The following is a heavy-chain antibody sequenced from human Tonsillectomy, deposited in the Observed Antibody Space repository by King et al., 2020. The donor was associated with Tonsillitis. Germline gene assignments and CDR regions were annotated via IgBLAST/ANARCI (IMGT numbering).Heavy chain of an antibody. D-gene: IGHD1-26*01. Sequence: VQLVESGGGLVQPGGSLRLSCAASGFTFSSYWMTWVRQAPGKGLEWVANIKQDGSEKYYVDSVKGRFTISRDNAKNSLYLQMNSLRAEDTAVYYCARVLGIVGDTTAFDYWGQGTLVTVSS. CDR3: ARVLGIVGDTTAFDY. J-gene: IGHJ4*02. CDR1: GFTFSSYW. V-gene: IGHV3-7*01. CDR2: IKQDGSEK.